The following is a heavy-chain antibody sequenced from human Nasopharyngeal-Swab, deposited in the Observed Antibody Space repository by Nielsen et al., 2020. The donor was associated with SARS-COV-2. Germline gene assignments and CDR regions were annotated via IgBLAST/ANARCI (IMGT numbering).Heavy chain of an antibody. Sequence: GESLKISCAASGFTFSSYWMHWVRQAPGKGLVWVSRINSDGSSTSYADSVKGRFTISRDNSKNTLYLQMNSLRAEDTAVYYCAREAIQEFDYWGQGTLVTVSS. J-gene: IGHJ4*02. D-gene: IGHD5-18*01. CDR2: INSDGSST. V-gene: IGHV3-74*01. CDR1: GFTFSSYW. CDR3: AREAIQEFDY.